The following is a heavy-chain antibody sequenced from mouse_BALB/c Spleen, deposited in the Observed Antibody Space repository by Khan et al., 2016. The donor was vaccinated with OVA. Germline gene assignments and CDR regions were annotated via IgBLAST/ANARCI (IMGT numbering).Heavy chain of an antibody. D-gene: IGHD1-1*02. V-gene: IGHV5-4*02. J-gene: IGHJ3*01. CDR2: ISDGGSST. CDR3: ARAGYGGFVY. CDR1: GFTFSDYY. Sequence: EVELVESGGGLVKPGGSLKLSCAASGFTFSDYYMYWVRQTPEKRLEWVATISDGGSSTYYLDSVKGRFTISRDNAKNSLYLQMSSLKSEDTAIYYCARAGYGGFVYWGQGTLVTVSA.